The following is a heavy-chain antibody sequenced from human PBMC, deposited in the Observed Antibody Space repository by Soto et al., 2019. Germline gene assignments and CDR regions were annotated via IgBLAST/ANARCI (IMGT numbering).Heavy chain of an antibody. J-gene: IGHJ4*02. Sequence: SETLSLTCAVYGGSFSGYYWSWIRQPPGKGLEWIGEINHSGSTNYNPSLKSRVTISVDTSKNQFSLKLSSVTAADTAVYYCARVLGYRSGGSCSDYWGQGTLVTVSS. CDR2: INHSGST. D-gene: IGHD2-15*01. V-gene: IGHV4-34*01. CDR1: GGSFSGYY. CDR3: ARVLGYRSGGSCSDY.